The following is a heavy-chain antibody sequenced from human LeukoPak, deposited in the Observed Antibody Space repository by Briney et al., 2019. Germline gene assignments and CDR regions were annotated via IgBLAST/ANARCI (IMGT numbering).Heavy chain of an antibody. CDR3: ARDPISSGWYGSRSDDMDV. V-gene: IGHV4-59*01. J-gene: IGHJ6*04. CDR2: IYYSGST. Sequence: SETLSLTCTVSGGSISSYYWSWIRQPPGKGLEWIGYIYYSGSTNYNPSLKSRVTISVDTSKNQFSLKLSSVTAADTAVYYCARDPISSGWYGSRSDDMDVWGKGTTVTVSS. CDR1: GGSISSYY. D-gene: IGHD6-19*01.